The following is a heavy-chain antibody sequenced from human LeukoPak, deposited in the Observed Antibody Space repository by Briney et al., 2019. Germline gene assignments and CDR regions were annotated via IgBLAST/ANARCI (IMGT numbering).Heavy chain of an antibody. D-gene: IGHD1-1*01. CDR2: IFPGDSNT. CDR3: AREQQLVLFDY. V-gene: IGHV5-51*01. CDR1: GYNFDNYW. J-gene: IGHJ4*02. Sequence: GESLKISCQGSGYNFDNYWIAWVRQMPGKGLEWVGIIFPGDSNTRYSPSFQGQVTISADKSINTAYLQWSSLKASDTAIYYCAREQQLVLFDYWGQGALVTVSS.